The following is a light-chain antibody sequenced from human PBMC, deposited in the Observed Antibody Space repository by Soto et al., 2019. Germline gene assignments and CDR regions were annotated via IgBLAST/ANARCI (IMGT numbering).Light chain of an antibody. V-gene: IGLV2-14*01. J-gene: IGLJ1*01. CDR2: DVA. CDR3: NSYTSSSTYV. Sequence: QSALTQPASVSGSPGQSITISCTGTSSDVGAYNYVSWYQQHPGKAPKLMLYDVANRPSGVSNRFSGSKSGNTASLTISGLHAEDEADYYCNSYTSSSTYVFGTGTKVTVL. CDR1: SSDVGAYNY.